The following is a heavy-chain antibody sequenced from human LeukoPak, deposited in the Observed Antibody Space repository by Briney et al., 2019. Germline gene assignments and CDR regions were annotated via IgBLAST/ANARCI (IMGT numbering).Heavy chain of an antibody. D-gene: IGHD1-26*01. CDR2: INHSGST. Sequence: PSETLSLTCAVYGGSFSGYYWSWIRQPPGKGLEWIGEINHSGSTNYNPSLKRRVTISLDRSKNQFSLKLSSVTAADTAVYYCAAFLSGTYWYFDYWGQGALVTVSS. CDR1: GGSFSGYY. V-gene: IGHV4-34*01. J-gene: IGHJ4*02. CDR3: AAFLSGTYWYFDY.